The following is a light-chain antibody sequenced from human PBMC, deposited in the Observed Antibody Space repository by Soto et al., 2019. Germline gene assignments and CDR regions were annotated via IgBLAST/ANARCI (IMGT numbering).Light chain of an antibody. V-gene: IGKV3-15*01. Sequence: EVVMTQSPATVSVSPGEGVTLSCRASQTISNDLAWYQQKPGQAPRLLIYGASTRATGVPARFSGGGSGTAVSLTISSLQSEDFAFYYCYQNNNWHPVTFGGGTKVEIK. J-gene: IGKJ4*01. CDR1: QTISND. CDR3: YQNNNWHPVT. CDR2: GAS.